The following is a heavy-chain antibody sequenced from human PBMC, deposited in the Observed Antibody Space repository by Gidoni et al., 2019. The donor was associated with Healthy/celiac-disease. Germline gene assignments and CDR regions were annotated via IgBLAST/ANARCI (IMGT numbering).Heavy chain of an antibody. V-gene: IGHV3-7*03. CDR3: ARDSMVRGVIIPNYYYYGMDV. CDR1: GFTFSSYW. CDR2: IKQDGSEK. Sequence: EVQLVESGGGLVQPGGSLRLSCAASGFTFSSYWMSWVRQAPGKGLEWVANIKQDGSEKYYVDSVKGRFTISRDNAKNSLYLQMNSLRAEDTAVYYCARDSMVRGVIIPNYYYYGMDVWGQGTTVTVSS. J-gene: IGHJ6*02. D-gene: IGHD3-10*01.